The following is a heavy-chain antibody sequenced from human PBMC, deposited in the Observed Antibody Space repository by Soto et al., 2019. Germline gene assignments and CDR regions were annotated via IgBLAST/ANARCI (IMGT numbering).Heavy chain of an antibody. D-gene: IGHD2-15*01. CDR3: MVGGAGHPFDY. Sequence: QVQLQESGPGLVKPSETLSLTCSVSGVSITSHYWTWIRQPPGKGLEWIGNIHYSGSTNYSPSLKGRVIISVDTSENQSSLKLSSWTTADTAVYYCMVGGAGHPFDYWGQGTLVTVSS. J-gene: IGHJ4*02. CDR1: GVSITSHY. CDR2: IHYSGST. V-gene: IGHV4-59*11.